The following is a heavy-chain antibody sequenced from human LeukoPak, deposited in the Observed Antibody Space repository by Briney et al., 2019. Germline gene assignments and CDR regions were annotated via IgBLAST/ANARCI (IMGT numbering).Heavy chain of an antibody. V-gene: IGHV3-21*04. Sequence: GGSLRLSCAASGFTFSSYSMNWVRQAPGKGLERVSSISSSSSYIYYADSVKGRFTISRDNSKNTLHLQMNSLRVEDTAVYYCAKDSYYYDSSGYPDNAFDVWGQGTMVTVSS. J-gene: IGHJ3*01. CDR2: ISSSSSYI. CDR1: GFTFSSYS. CDR3: AKDSYYYDSSGYPDNAFDV. D-gene: IGHD3-22*01.